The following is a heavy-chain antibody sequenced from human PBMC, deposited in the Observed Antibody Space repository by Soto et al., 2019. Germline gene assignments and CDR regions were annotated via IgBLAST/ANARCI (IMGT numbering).Heavy chain of an antibody. D-gene: IGHD4-17*01. J-gene: IGHJ4*02. CDR2: IRGDGGYT. V-gene: IGHV3-74*01. CDR1: GFTFSSYW. Sequence: GGSLRLSCAASGFTFSSYWMHWVRQAPGKGLVHVSRIRGDGGYTDHAESVKGRFTISRDNAKNTLYLLMNSLRVEDTAVYYCGRDHYGFNSIDYWGQGTLVTVSS. CDR3: GRDHYGFNSIDY.